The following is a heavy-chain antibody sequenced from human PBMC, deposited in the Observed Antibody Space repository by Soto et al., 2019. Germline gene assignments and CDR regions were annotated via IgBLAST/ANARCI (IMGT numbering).Heavy chain of an antibody. CDR1: GFSLGSNS. J-gene: IGHJ5*02. CDR2: VSNDGSIT. Sequence: PGGSLRLSCAASGFSLGSNSMAWVRQAPGERLQWISGVSNDGSITFYVDSVRGRFTISRDTSRNTLYLQMDSLRVEDTALYFCAKWSGFGDAWGKGTLVTVSS. D-gene: IGHD3-10*01. V-gene: IGHV3-23*01. CDR3: AKWSGFGDA.